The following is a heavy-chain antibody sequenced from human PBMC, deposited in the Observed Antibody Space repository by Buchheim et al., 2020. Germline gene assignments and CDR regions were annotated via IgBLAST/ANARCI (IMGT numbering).Heavy chain of an antibody. D-gene: IGHD1-26*01. V-gene: IGHV3-30*18. CDR2: ISYDGSNK. CDR1: GFTFSSYG. CDR3: AKDRSRSDYYYGMDV. J-gene: IGHJ6*02. Sequence: QVQLVESGGGVVQPGRSLRLSCAASGFTFSSYGMHWVRQAPGKGLEWVAVISYDGSNKYYADSVKGRFNISRDNSKNTPYMQMNSLRAEDTAVYYCAKDRSRSDYYYGMDVWGQGTT.